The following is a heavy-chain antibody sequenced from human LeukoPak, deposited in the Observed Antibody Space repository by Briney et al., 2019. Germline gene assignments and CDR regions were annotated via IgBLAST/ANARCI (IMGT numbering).Heavy chain of an antibody. J-gene: IGHJ6*02. V-gene: IGHV4-34*01. CDR1: GGSFSGCY. Sequence: PSETLSLTCAVYGGSFSGCYWSWIRQPPGKGLEWIGEINHSGSTNYNPSLKSRVTISVDTSKNQFSLKLSSVTAADTAVYYCARTLYRCSSTSCYAGYYYYGMDVWGQGTTVTVSS. D-gene: IGHD2-2*01. CDR3: ARTLYRCSSTSCYAGYYYYGMDV. CDR2: INHSGST.